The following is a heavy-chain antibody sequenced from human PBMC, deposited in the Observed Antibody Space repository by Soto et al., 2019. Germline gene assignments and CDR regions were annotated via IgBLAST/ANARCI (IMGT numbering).Heavy chain of an antibody. CDR2: INHSGST. V-gene: IGHV4-34*01. CDR1: GGSFSGYY. Sequence: SETLSLTCAVYGGSFSGYYWSWIRQPPGKGLEWIGEINHSGSTNYNPSLKSRVTISVDTSKNQFSLKLSSVTAADTAVYYCARVPRQSSSHKPGFDPWGQGTLVTVSS. D-gene: IGHD6-13*01. CDR3: ARVPRQSSSHKPGFDP. J-gene: IGHJ5*02.